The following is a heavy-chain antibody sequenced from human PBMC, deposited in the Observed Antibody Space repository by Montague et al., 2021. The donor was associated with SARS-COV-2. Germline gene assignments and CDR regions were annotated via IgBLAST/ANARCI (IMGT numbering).Heavy chain of an antibody. J-gene: IGHJ3*02. CDR1: GDSISTYY. CDR2: IYNNGYT. V-gene: IGHV4-59*13. D-gene: IGHD3-22*01. Sequence: SETLSLTCTVSGDSISTYYWSWIWQRPGTGLELNGFIYNNGYTNSNHYLKSRVTISVDTSKAKFSLWLSSVTAADTAVYICDRGGARYDYDAIGYVNVFDTWGQGTMVTVSS. CDR3: DRGGARYDYDAIGYVNVFDT.